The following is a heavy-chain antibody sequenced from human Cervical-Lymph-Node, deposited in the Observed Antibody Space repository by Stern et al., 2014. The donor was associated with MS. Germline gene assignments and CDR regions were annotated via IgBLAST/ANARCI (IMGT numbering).Heavy chain of an antibody. D-gene: IGHD2-21*02. V-gene: IGHV3-21*01. CDR3: ARDILAYCGGDCYSPDAFDI. Sequence: EVQLVESGGGLVKPGGSLRLSCEASGFTFSSYSMNWVRQAPGKGLEWVSSISSSSSYIYYADSVKGRFTISRDNAKNSLYLQMNSLRAEDTAVYYCARDILAYCGGDCYSPDAFDIWGQGTMVTVSS. CDR2: ISSSSSYI. J-gene: IGHJ3*02. CDR1: GFTFSSYS.